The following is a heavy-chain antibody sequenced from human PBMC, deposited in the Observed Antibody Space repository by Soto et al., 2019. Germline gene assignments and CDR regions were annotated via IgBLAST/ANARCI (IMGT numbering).Heavy chain of an antibody. CDR2: IWYDGSKK. V-gene: IGHV3-33*01. CDR1: GFTFSSYG. Sequence: QVQLVESGGGVVQPGRSLRLSCAASGFTFSSYGMHWVHQAPGKGLEWVAVIWYDGSKKYYADSVKGRFTISRDNSKNTLYLQMNSLGADDTAAYYCARVYSTSWFQADYWGQGTLVTVSS. J-gene: IGHJ4*02. CDR3: ARVYSTSWFQADY. D-gene: IGHD2-2*01.